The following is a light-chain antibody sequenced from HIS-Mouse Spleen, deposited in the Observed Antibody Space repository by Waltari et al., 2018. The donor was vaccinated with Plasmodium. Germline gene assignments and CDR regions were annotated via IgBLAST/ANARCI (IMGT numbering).Light chain of an antibody. CDR2: CAS. V-gene: IGKV3-20*01. J-gene: IGKJ4*01. CDR3: QQYGSSPLT. CDR1: QSVSSSY. Sequence: EIVLTQSPGTLSLSPGERATLSCRASQSVSSSYLAWYQQKPGQPPRLLIYCASSRATGIPDRFSGSGSGTDFTLTISRLEPEDFAVYYCQQYGSSPLTFGGGTKVEIK.